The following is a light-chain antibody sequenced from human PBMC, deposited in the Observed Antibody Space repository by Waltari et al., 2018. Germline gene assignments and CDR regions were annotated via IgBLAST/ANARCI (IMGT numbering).Light chain of an antibody. Sequence: EIVLTQSPGTLSLSPGKRATLSCRASQSLSGSYLAWYQQKPGQTPRLLIYGASSRATGIPDRFSGSGSGTDFTLTISRLEPEDFAVYYCQQYVSSPGTFGQGTKVEIK. V-gene: IGKV3-20*01. CDR2: GAS. CDR3: QQYVSSPGT. CDR1: QSLSGSY. J-gene: IGKJ1*01.